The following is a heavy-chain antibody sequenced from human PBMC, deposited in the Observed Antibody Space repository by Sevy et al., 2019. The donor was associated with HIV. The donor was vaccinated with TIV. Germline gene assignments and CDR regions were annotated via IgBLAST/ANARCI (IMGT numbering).Heavy chain of an antibody. V-gene: IGHV3-33*01. Sequence: GGSLRLSCAASGFTFNSYGMHWVRQAPIKGLEWVASIYYDGNNKYYADSVKGRFTISRDESKNTLYLQMNSLRAEDTAVYYCERDSNEYGDYRLSYYFDYWGQGALVTVSS. D-gene: IGHD4-17*01. J-gene: IGHJ4*02. CDR3: ERDSNEYGDYRLSYYFDY. CDR1: GFTFNSYG. CDR2: IYYDGNNK.